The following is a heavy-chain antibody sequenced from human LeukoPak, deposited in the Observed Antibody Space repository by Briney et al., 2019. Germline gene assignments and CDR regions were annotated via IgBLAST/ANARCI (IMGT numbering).Heavy chain of an antibody. CDR3: ARAGYCTNGVCYLGYYYYYYMDV. D-gene: IGHD2-8*01. V-gene: IGHV1-8*01. CDR1: GGTFSSYA. CDR2: MNPNSGNT. Sequence: GASVKVSCKASGGTFSSYAIKWVRQATGQGLEWMGWMNPNSGNTGYAQKFQGRVTITRNTSISTAYMELSSLRSEDTAVYYCARAGYCTNGVCYLGYYYYYYMDVWGKGTTVTVSS. J-gene: IGHJ6*03.